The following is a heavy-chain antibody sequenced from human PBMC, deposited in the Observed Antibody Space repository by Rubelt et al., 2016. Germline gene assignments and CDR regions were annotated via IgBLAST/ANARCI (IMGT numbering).Heavy chain of an antibody. CDR1: GGSISSYY. V-gene: IGHV4-59*01. D-gene: IGHD6-13*01. CDR2: IYYSGST. Sequence: QVQLQESGPGLVKPSETLSLTCTVSGGSISSYYWSWIRQPPGKGLEWIGYIYYSGSTYYNPSLKSRVTISVDTSKNQFSLKVSSVTAADTAVYYCARGSYSSSWHHYFDNWGQGTLVTVSS. CDR3: ARGSYSSSWHHYFDN. J-gene: IGHJ4*02.